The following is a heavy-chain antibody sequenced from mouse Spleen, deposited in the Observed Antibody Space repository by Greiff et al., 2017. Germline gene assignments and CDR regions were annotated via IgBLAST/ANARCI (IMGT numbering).Heavy chain of an antibody. CDR3: ARAPIYYGYDGEFAY. CDR1: GFSLTDYG. CDR2: IWAGGST. D-gene: IGHD2-2*01. J-gene: IGHJ3*01. V-gene: IGHV2-9*02. Sequence: VQGVESGPGLVAPSQSLSITCTVSGFSLTDYGVSWIRQPPGKGLEWLGVIWAGGSTNYNSALMSRLSISKDNSKSQVFLKMNSLQTDDTAMYYCARAPIYYGYDGEFAYWGQGTLVTVSA.